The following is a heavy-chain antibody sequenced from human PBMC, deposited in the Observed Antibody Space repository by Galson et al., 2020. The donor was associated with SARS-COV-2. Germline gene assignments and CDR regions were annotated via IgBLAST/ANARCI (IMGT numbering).Heavy chain of an antibody. J-gene: IGHJ1*01. CDR2: ISSSGSSI. Sequence: NSGGSLRLSCAVSGFTFSNYWMSWVRQAPGKGLEWVSYISSSGSSINYADSVKGRFTISRDNAKNSLNLQMNSLRVEDTAVYYCARVGDCSGGICYGAEYFQHWGQGTLVTVSS. CDR1: GFTFSNYW. V-gene: IGHV3-11*04. D-gene: IGHD2-15*01. CDR3: ARVGDCSGGICYGAEYFQH.